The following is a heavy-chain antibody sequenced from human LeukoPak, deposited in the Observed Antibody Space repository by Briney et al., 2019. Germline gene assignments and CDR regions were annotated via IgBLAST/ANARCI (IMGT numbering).Heavy chain of an antibody. Sequence: GGSLRLSCAASGFTFSSYAMHWVRQAPGKGLEWVAVISYDGSNKYYADSVKGRFTISRDNSKNTLYLQMNSLRAEGTAVYYCARDADSSGYRAGAFDIWGQGTMVTVSS. CDR1: GFTFSSYA. D-gene: IGHD3-22*01. J-gene: IGHJ3*02. CDR2: ISYDGSNK. CDR3: ARDADSSGYRAGAFDI. V-gene: IGHV3-30-3*01.